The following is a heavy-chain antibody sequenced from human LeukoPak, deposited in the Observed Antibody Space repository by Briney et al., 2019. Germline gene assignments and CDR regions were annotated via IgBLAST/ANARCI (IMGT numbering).Heavy chain of an antibody. CDR3: AKDQSSGWYPH. Sequence: SGGSLRLSCAASGFTFSSYAMSWVHQAPGKGLEWVSAISGSGGSTYYADSVKGRFTISRDNSKNTLYLQMNSLRAEDTAVYYCAKDQSSGWYPHWGQGTLVTVSS. J-gene: IGHJ4*02. CDR2: ISGSGGST. CDR1: GFTFSSYA. D-gene: IGHD6-19*01. V-gene: IGHV3-23*01.